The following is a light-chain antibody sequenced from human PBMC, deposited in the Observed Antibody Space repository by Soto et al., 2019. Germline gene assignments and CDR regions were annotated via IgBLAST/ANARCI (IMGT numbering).Light chain of an antibody. CDR3: QQANSFPLT. CDR1: QGISSL. Sequence: DIQMTQSPSSVSASVGDRVTITCRASQGISSLLAWYQQKPGKAPNLLFHTPSTLQSGVPSRFSGSGSGTEFTLTISSLQTEDFATYYCQQANSFPLTFGGGTKVEIK. J-gene: IGKJ4*01. CDR2: TPS. V-gene: IGKV1-12*01.